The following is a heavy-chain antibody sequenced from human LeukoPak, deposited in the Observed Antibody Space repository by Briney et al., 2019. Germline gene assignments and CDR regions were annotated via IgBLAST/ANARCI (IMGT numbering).Heavy chain of an antibody. D-gene: IGHD3-3*01. J-gene: IGHJ3*02. CDR1: GFTFSSYE. Sequence: GGSLRLSCAASGFTFSSYEMNWVRQAPGKGLEWVSYISSSGSTIYYADSVKGRFTISRDNAKNSLYLQMNSLRAEDTAVYYCARGSRFGVVERDAFDIWGQGTMVTVSS. V-gene: IGHV3-48*03. CDR2: ISSSGSTI. CDR3: ARGSRFGVVERDAFDI.